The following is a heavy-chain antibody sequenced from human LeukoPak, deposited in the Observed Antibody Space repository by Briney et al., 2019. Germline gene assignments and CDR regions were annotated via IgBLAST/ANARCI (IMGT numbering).Heavy chain of an antibody. CDR1: GFTFSGSA. J-gene: IGHJ4*02. CDR3: AKDRGNNFGFRGFTDF. Sequence: GGSLRLPCVASGFTFSGSAMHWVRQAPGKGLEGVAFISYDGSRINYADSVKGRITISRDNSNNTLYLQMNSLRAEDTAVYYCAKDRGNNFGFRGFTDFWGQGTLVTVSP. V-gene: IGHV3-30*04. CDR2: ISYDGSRI. D-gene: IGHD5-18*01.